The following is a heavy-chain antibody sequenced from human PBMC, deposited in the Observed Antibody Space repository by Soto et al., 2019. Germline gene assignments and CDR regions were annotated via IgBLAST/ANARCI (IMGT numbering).Heavy chain of an antibody. D-gene: IGHD1-26*01. V-gene: IGHV1-18*04. J-gene: IGHJ5*02. CDR2: ISAYNGNT. CDR1: GYTFTSYG. Sequence: QVQLVQSGAEVKKPGASVKVSCKASGYTFTSYGISWVRQAPGQGLEWMGWISAYNGNTNYAQKLQGRVTMTTDTSTSKAYMELRSLRSDDTAVYYCARDPRIVGAKNNWFDPWGQGTLVTVSS. CDR3: ARDPRIVGAKNNWFDP.